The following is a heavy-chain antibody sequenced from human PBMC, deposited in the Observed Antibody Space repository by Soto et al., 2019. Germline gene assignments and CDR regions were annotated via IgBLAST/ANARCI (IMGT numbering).Heavy chain of an antibody. J-gene: IGHJ3*02. D-gene: IGHD3-22*01. CDR2: IDPSDSYT. Sequence: GASLKISCKGSGYSFTSYWISWVRQMPGKGLEWMGRIDPSDSYTNYSPSFQGHVTISADKSISTAYLQWSSLKASDTAMYYCARHGYYDSSGKLWGPDAFDIWGQGTMVTVS. V-gene: IGHV5-10-1*01. CDR1: GYSFTSYW. CDR3: ARHGYYDSSGKLWGPDAFDI.